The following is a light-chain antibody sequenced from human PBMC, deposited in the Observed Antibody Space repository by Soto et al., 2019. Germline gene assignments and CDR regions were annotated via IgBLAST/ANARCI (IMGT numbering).Light chain of an antibody. CDR2: KAS. Sequence: DIQMTQSPSTLSASVGDTVIITCRASQSIVSWLAWYQQKPGKAPNLLIYKASTLLSGVPSRFSASGSGTEFTLTISSLQPDDFATYYCQQYNTYHFTFGPGTKVEIK. CDR3: QQYNTYHFT. V-gene: IGKV1-5*03. J-gene: IGKJ3*01. CDR1: QSIVSW.